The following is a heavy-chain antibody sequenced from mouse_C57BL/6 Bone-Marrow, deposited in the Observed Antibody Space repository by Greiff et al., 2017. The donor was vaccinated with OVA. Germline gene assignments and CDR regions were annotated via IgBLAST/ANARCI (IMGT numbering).Heavy chain of an antibody. J-gene: IGHJ1*03. CDR2: IDPSDSYT. Sequence: QVQLQQPGAELVKPGASVKLSCKASGYTFTSYWMQWVKQRPGQGLEWIGEIDPSDSYTNYNQKFKGKATLTVDTSSSTAYMQLRSLTSEDAAVYYCARMGYFDVWGTGTTVTVSS. CDR3: ARMGYFDV. CDR1: GYTFTSYW. V-gene: IGHV1-50*01.